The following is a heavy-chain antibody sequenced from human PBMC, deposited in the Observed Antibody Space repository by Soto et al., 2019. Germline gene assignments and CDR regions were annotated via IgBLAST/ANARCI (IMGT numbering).Heavy chain of an antibody. V-gene: IGHV1-69*01. J-gene: IGHJ6*02. CDR3: ARGSSCSGGSCYSDYYYYGMDV. D-gene: IGHD2-15*01. Sequence: QVQLVQSGAEVKKPGSSVKVSCKASGGTFSSYAISWVRQAPGQGLEWMGGIIPIFGTANYAQKFQGRVTITADESTSTAYMELSSLRSEDTAVYYCARGSSCSGGSCYSDYYYYGMDVWGQGTTVTVSS. CDR1: GGTFSSYA. CDR2: IIPIFGTA.